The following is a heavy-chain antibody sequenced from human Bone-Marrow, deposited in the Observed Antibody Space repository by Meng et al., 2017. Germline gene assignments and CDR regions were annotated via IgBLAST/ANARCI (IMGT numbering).Heavy chain of an antibody. Sequence: QVQLQESGPGLAKPSQTLSLTCTVSGGSISSGDYYWSWIRQPPGKGLDWIGYIYYSGSTYYNPSLKSRVTISVDTSRNQFSLKLGSMTAADTAVYYCARHNYGDYGWFDPWGQGTLVTVSS. V-gene: IGHV4-30-4*01. CDR2: IYYSGST. CDR3: ARHNYGDYGWFDP. CDR1: GGSISSGDYY. J-gene: IGHJ5*02. D-gene: IGHD4-17*01.